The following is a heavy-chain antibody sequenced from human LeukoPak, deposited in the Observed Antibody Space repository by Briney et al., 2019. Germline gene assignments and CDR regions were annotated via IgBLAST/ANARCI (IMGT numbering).Heavy chain of an antibody. CDR2: IYYSGST. CDR3: ARAEVVLNWFDP. V-gene: IGHV4-59*01. Sequence: SETLSPTCTVSGGSINNYYWSWIRQPPGKGLEWIGYIYYSGSTKYNPSLKSRVSISVDTSKNQFSLKLTSVTAADTAVYYCARAEVVLNWFDPWGQGTLVTVSS. CDR1: GGSINNYY. J-gene: IGHJ5*02. D-gene: IGHD2-2*01.